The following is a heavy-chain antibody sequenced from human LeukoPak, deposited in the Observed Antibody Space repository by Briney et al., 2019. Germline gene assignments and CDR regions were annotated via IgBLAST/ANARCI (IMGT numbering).Heavy chain of an antibody. D-gene: IGHD3-10*01. J-gene: IGHJ4*02. CDR3: ARARYYYGYFDY. Sequence: PSETLSLTCTVSGGSISSSSYYWGWIRQPPGKGLEWIGSIYYSGSTYYNPSLKSRVTISVDTSKNQFSLKLSSVTAADTAVYYCARARYYYGYFDYWGQGTLVTVSS. CDR1: GGSISSSSYY. CDR2: IYYSGST. V-gene: IGHV4-39*07.